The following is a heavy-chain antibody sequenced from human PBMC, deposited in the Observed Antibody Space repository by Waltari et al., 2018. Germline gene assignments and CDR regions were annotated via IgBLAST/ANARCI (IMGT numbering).Heavy chain of an antibody. CDR3: ARGGDGYNYDY. D-gene: IGHD5-12*01. J-gene: IGHJ4*02. Sequence: QVQLQESGPGLVKPSQTLSLTCTFSGGSISSGCYYWSWIRQHPGKGLEWIGYIYYSGSTYYNPSLKSRVTISVDTSKNQFSLKLSSVTAADTAVYYCARGGDGYNYDYWGQGTLVTVSS. CDR2: IYYSGST. V-gene: IGHV4-31*03. CDR1: GGSISSGCYY.